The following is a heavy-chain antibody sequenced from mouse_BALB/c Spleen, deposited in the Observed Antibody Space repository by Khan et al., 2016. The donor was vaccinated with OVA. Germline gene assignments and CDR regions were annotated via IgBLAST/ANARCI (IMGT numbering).Heavy chain of an antibody. Sequence: VQLQESGGDLVRPGASVKLSCKTSGYIFTSYWIHWVNQWSGQGLEWIARIYPGTGSIYYNENFKDKATLTADISSSTAYMQLGSMKSEDSAIYVCARGSCYGNYVDYWGQGTLVTVSA. CDR2: IYPGTGSI. J-gene: IGHJ3*01. CDR3: ARGSCYGNYVDY. V-gene: IGHV1S132*01. CDR1: GYIFTSYW. D-gene: IGHD2-1*01.